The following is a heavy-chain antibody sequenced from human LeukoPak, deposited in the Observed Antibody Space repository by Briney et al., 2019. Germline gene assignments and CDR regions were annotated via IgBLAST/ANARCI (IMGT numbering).Heavy chain of an antibody. Sequence: SQTLSLTCTVSGGSISSGGYYCGWIRQHPGKGLEWIGYIYNSGTYYNPSLKSRATISEDTSKNQFSLKLTSVTAADTAVYYCSRGSFVLVPSTMSYYGMDVWGQGTTVTVSS. J-gene: IGHJ6*02. V-gene: IGHV4-31*03. CDR2: IYNSGT. D-gene: IGHD2-2*01. CDR3: SRGSFVLVPSTMSYYGMDV. CDR1: GGSISSGGYY.